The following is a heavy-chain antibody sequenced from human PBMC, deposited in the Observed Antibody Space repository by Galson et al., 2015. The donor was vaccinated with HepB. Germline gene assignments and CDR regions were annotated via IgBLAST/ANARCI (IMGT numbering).Heavy chain of an antibody. CDR2: IMPVFAIV. J-gene: IGHJ6*02. D-gene: IGHD5-24*01. V-gene: IGHV1-69*10. Sequence: SVKVSCKASGGSFSSFAISWVRQAPGQGLEWMGGIMPVFAIVIYAQKFQDRVTITADTSTRTTTAYMELSRLTSDDTAVYYCARGMGDGNNLVRYYYYGLDVWGQGTTVTVSS. CDR3: ARGMGDGNNLVRYYYYGLDV. CDR1: GGSFSSFA.